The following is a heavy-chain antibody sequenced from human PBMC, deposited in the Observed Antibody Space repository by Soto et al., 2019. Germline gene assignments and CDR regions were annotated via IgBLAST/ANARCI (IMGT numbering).Heavy chain of an antibody. J-gene: IGHJ4*02. CDR2: MYYSGST. V-gene: IGHV4-59*01. CDR3: ARGTFGVVKD. D-gene: IGHD3-3*01. Sequence: QVQLQESGPGLVKPSETLSLTCTVSGGSISSYYWSWIRQSPGKGLEWILYMYYSGSTNYNPSLKSRVTISIDTSRNQFSLKLSSVTAADTAVYYCARGTFGVVKDWGQGTLVTVSS. CDR1: GGSISSYY.